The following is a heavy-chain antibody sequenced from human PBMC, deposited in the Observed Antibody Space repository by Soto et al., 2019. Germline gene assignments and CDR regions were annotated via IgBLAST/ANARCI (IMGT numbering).Heavy chain of an antibody. CDR2: IYYSGST. CDR1: GDSISSGDYY. V-gene: IGHV4-31*03. Sequence: PSETLSLTCTVSGDSISSGDYYWSWTRQHPGKGLEWIGYIYYSGSTYYNPSLKSRVTISVDTSKNQFSLKLSSVTAADTAVYYCARVSSPRDSSGYPYYFDYWGQGTLVTVSS. J-gene: IGHJ4*02. CDR3: ARVSSPRDSSGYPYYFDY. D-gene: IGHD3-22*01.